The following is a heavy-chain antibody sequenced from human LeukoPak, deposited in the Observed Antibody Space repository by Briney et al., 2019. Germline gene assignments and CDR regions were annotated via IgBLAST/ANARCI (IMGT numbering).Heavy chain of an antibody. CDR1: GFTVSSNY. CDR3: ARDLAAASIDY. CDR2: VYSGGSI. Sequence: GGSLRLSCAASGFTVSSNYMSWVRQAPGKGLEWVSVVYSGGSIYYADSVKGRFTISRDNSKNTLYLQMNSLRAEDTAVYYCARDLAAASIDYWGQGTLVTVSS. J-gene: IGHJ4*02. V-gene: IGHV3-53*01. D-gene: IGHD6-13*01.